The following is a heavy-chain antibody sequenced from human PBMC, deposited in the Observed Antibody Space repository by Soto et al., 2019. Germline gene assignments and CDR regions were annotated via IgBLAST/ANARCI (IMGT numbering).Heavy chain of an antibody. V-gene: IGHV4-59*01. CDR3: ARLLRGWDHRMAYFDY. D-gene: IGHD1-26*01. J-gene: IGHJ4*02. CDR1: GASITTFY. CDR2: ISDSGRT. Sequence: SETLSLTCTVSGASITTFYWSWIRQPPGRGLEWIGYISDSGRTDYIPSLKSRVTISVDTSKNQFSLKVSSVTAADTSVYYCARLLRGWDHRMAYFDYSGQETLVPVSS.